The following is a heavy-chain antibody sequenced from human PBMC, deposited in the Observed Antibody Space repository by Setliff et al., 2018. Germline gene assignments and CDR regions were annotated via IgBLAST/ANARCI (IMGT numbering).Heavy chain of an antibody. CDR2: INHSGST. V-gene: IGHV4-34*01. CDR1: GGSFSGYY. Sequence: SETLSLTCAVYGGSFSGYYWSWIRQPPGKGLEWIGEINHSGSTNYNPSLKSRVTIPVDTSKDQFSLKLSSVTAADTAVYYCARGKVLYDYVWGSYRYEDYYYGMDVWGQGTTVTVSS. CDR3: ARGKVLYDYVWGSYRYEDYYYGMDV. D-gene: IGHD3-16*02. J-gene: IGHJ6*02.